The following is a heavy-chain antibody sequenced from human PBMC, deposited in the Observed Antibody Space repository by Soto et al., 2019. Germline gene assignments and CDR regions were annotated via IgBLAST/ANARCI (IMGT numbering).Heavy chain of an antibody. J-gene: IGHJ6*03. CDR2: ISAYNGNT. Sequence: GASVKVSCKASGYTFTSYGISWVRQAPRQGLEWMGWISAYNGNTNYAQKLQGRVTMTTDTSTSTAYMELRSLRSDDTAVYYCARAPTVTPDYYYYYMDVWVKGTTVTVSS. V-gene: IGHV1-18*01. CDR3: ARAPTVTPDYYYYYMDV. D-gene: IGHD4-17*01. CDR1: GYTFTSYG.